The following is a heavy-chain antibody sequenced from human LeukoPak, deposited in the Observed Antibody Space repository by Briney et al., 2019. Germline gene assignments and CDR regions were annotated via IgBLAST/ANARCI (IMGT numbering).Heavy chain of an antibody. J-gene: IGHJ3*02. D-gene: IGHD3-22*01. CDR1: GGSTNNDSYY. V-gene: IGHV4-61*02. CDR3: ARVRRVLITTNDAFDI. Sequence: SETLSLTCTASGGSTNNDSYYWSWIRQPAGKGLEWIGRIHPTGNTMYNPSLKSRVTISVDTSKNQFSLSLISVTAADTAVYYCARVRRVLITTNDAFDIWGQGTMVTVSS. CDR2: IHPTGNT.